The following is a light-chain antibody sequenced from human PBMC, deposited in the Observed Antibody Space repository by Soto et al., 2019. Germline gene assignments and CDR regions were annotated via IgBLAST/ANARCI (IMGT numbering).Light chain of an antibody. CDR3: QQYTSYSWT. Sequence: EIVMTQSPPTLSVSPGERATLSCRASQSVGSKLAWYQQRPGQAPRLLIYDASNRATGIPARFSGSGSGTEFSLTISSLQSEDFATYYCQQYTSYSWTFGQGTKVEI. CDR2: DAS. J-gene: IGKJ1*01. CDR1: QSVGSK. V-gene: IGKV3D-15*01.